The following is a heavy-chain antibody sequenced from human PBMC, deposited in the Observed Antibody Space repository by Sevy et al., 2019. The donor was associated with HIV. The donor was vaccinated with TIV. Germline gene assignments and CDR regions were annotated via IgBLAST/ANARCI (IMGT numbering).Heavy chain of an antibody. J-gene: IGHJ4*02. Sequence: ASVKVSCKASGRTFSSYAFSWVRQAPGQGLEWMGGIIPMFATANYVEKFQGRATITADESTSTAYMELSGLRSEDTAVYYCARPIRWYASFDYWGQGTLVTVSS. CDR1: GRTFSSYA. CDR3: ARPIRWYASFDY. CDR2: IIPMFATA. D-gene: IGHD6-13*01. V-gene: IGHV1-69*13.